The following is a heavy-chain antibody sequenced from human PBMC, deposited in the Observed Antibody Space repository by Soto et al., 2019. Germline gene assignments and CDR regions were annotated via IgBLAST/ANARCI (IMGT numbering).Heavy chain of an antibody. CDR2: IDWDDDK. V-gene: IGHV2-70*01. J-gene: IGHJ6*02. CDR3: ARTYYGSGSPSYYGMDV. Sequence: SGPTLVNPTQTLTLTCTFSGFSLSTSGMCVSWIRQPPGKALEWLALIDWDDDKYYSTSLKTRLTISKDTSKNQVVLTMTNMDPVDTATYYCARTYYGSGSPSYYGMDVWGQGTTVTVSS. CDR1: GFSLSTSGMC. D-gene: IGHD3-10*01.